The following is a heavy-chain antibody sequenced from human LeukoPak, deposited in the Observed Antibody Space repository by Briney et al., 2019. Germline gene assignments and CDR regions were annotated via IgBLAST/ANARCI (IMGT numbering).Heavy chain of an antibody. Sequence: GGSLRPSCAASGFTFSSYAMSWVRQAPGKGLEWVSAISGSGGSTYYADSVKGRFTISRDNSKNTLYLQTNSLRAEDTAVYYCAKDRRYYDSSGYSDNWGQGTLVTVSS. D-gene: IGHD3-22*01. J-gene: IGHJ4*02. CDR2: ISGSGGST. CDR3: AKDRRYYDSSGYSDN. CDR1: GFTFSSYA. V-gene: IGHV3-23*01.